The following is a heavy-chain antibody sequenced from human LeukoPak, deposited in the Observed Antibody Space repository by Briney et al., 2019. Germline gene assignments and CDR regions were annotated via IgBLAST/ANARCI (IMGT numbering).Heavy chain of an antibody. CDR3: ARDQDYGFDY. D-gene: IGHD4-17*01. V-gene: IGHV3-48*02. Sequence: GGSLRLSCAASGFTFSNAWMSWVRQAPGKGLEWVSSITISSTIIYYADSVKGRFAISRDNAKNSLYLQMNSLRDEDTAVYYCARDQDYGFDYWGQGTLVIVSS. J-gene: IGHJ4*02. CDR1: GFTFSNAW. CDR2: ITISSTII.